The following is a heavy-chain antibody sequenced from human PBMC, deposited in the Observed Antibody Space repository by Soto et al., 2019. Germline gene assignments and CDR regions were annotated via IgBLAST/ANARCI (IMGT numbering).Heavy chain of an antibody. Sequence: QVQLVQSGAEVKKPGSSVKVSCKASGGTFNNYPITWVRQAPGEGLEWMGGSIPIFGTANYAQKFQGRVTISVYETTRTAYMELSSLRAEDTAVYYCARGRGYSGDDHYYYFDMDVWGQGTTVTVSS. CDR2: SIPIFGTA. CDR1: GGTFNNYP. CDR3: ARGRGYSGDDHYYYFDMDV. J-gene: IGHJ6*02. V-gene: IGHV1-69*01. D-gene: IGHD5-12*01.